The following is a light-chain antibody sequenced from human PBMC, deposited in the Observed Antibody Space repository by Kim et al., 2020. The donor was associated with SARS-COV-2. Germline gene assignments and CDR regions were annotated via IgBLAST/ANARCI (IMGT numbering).Light chain of an antibody. CDR3: QQHYSNPWT. J-gene: IGKJ1*01. Sequence: ASVGDRVTITCRASQDISNDLAWYQHKPGKVPRLLLYGASSLQSGVPSRFSGSGSGTDFTLTISSLQPEDVATFYCQQHYSNPWTFGQGTKVEIK. CDR1: QDISND. V-gene: IGKV1-17*03. CDR2: GAS.